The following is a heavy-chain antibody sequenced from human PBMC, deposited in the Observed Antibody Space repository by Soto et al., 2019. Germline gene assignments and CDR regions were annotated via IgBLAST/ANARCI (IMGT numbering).Heavy chain of an antibody. V-gene: IGHV4-59*08. CDR2: IYYSGST. D-gene: IGHD5-12*01. J-gene: IGHJ2*01. Sequence: SETLSLTCTVSGGSISSYYWSWIRQPPGKGLEWIGYIYYSGSTNYNPSLKSRVTISVDTSKNQFSLKLSSVTAADTAVYYCARLRLRPDWYFDLWGRGTLVTVSS. CDR3: ARLRLRPDWYFDL. CDR1: GGSISSYY.